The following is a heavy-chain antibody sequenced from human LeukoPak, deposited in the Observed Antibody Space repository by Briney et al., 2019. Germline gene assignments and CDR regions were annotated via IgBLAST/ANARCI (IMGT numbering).Heavy chain of an antibody. CDR1: GFTFSSYG. CDR3: ARTQQWLVREHYYYGMDV. V-gene: IGHV3-33*01. CDR2: IWYDGSNK. J-gene: IGHJ6*02. Sequence: PGGSLRLSCAASGFTFSSYGMHWVRQAPGKGLEWVAVIWYDGSNKYYADSVKGRFTISRDNSKNTLYVQMNSLRAEDTAVYYCARTQQWLVREHYYYGMDVWGQGTTVTVPS. D-gene: IGHD6-19*01.